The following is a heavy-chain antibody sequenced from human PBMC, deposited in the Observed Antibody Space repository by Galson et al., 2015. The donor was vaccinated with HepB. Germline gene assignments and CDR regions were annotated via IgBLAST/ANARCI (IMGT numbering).Heavy chain of an antibody. CDR2: ISYDGSNK. Sequence: SLRLSCAASGFTFSSYGMHWVRQAPGKGLEWVAVISYDGSNKYYADSVKGRFTISRDNSKNTLYLQMNSLRAEDTAVYYCAKDAGYCSSTSCSPGYWGQGTLVTVSS. D-gene: IGHD2-2*01. V-gene: IGHV3-30*18. J-gene: IGHJ4*02. CDR1: GFTFSSYG. CDR3: AKDAGYCSSTSCSPGY.